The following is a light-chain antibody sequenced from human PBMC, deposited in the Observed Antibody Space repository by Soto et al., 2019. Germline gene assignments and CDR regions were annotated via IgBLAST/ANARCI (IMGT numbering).Light chain of an antibody. CDR3: CSYAGSYTYV. Sequence: QSVLTQPRSVSGSPGQSVTISCTGTSSDVGAYSYVSWYQQHPGKAPKLMIYDVRKRPSGVPDRFSGSKSGHTASLTISGLQAEDEADYYCCSYAGSYTYVFGTGTKHRP. CDR1: SSDVGAYSY. V-gene: IGLV2-11*01. CDR2: DVR. J-gene: IGLJ1*01.